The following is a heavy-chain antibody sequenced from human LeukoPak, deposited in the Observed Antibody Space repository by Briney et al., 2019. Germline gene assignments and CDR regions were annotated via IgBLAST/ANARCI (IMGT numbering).Heavy chain of an antibody. Sequence: GESLKISCKGSGYSFTSYWIGWVRQMPGKGLERMGIIYPGDSDTRYSPSFQGQVTISADKSISTAYLQWSSLKASDTAMYYCAADLSYYDILTGYLVWGQGTTVTVSS. CDR2: IYPGDSDT. J-gene: IGHJ6*02. V-gene: IGHV5-51*01. D-gene: IGHD3-9*01. CDR3: AADLSYYDILTGYLV. CDR1: GYSFTSYW.